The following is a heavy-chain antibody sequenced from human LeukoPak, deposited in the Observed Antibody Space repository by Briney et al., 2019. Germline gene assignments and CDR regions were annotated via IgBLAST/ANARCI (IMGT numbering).Heavy chain of an antibody. Sequence: ASVKVSCKASGGTFNSYAITWVRQAPGQGLEWMGGSIPISGTANNAQKFQGRVTITADESTRTAYMELSRLRSEDTAVYYCARGRIWSGDYRYYYMDVWGKGTTVTVSS. CDR1: GGTFNSYA. D-gene: IGHD3-3*01. CDR2: SIPISGTA. J-gene: IGHJ6*03. CDR3: ARGRIWSGDYRYYYMDV. V-gene: IGHV1-69*13.